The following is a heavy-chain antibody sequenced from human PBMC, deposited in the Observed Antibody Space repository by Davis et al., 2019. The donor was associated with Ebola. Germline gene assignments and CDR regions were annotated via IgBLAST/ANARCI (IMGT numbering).Heavy chain of an antibody. Sequence: ASVNVSCKASGYTFTSYGISWVRQAPGQGLEWMGMINPNDGRPIYAQKFQGRVTVTRDTSTTTVYMDLSSLRSEDTALYYCTTPGGQDSGYDVFDIWGQGTMVTVSS. D-gene: IGHD5-12*01. CDR2: INPNDGRP. CDR3: TTPGGQDSGYDVFDI. CDR1: GYTFTSYG. V-gene: IGHV1-46*03. J-gene: IGHJ3*02.